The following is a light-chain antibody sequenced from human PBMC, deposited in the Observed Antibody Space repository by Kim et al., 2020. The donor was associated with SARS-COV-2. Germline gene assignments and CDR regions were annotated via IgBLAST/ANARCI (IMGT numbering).Light chain of an antibody. CDR3: SSCTSSNTYF. J-gene: IGLJ1*01. V-gene: IGLV2-14*01. CDR1: NNDVGGCDY. Sequence: QSALTQPTSVSGSPGQSITISCTGTNNDVGGCDYVAWYQQHPGKAPKLMIYDVSKRPSGVSDRFSASKSGNTASLTISGLQAEDEADYYCSSCTSSNTYFFGTGTKVTVL. CDR2: DVS.